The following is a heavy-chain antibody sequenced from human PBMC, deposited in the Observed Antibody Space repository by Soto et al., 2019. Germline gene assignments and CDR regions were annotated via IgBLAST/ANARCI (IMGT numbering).Heavy chain of an antibody. CDR1: GDSMSSSSYY. V-gene: IGHV4-39*01. CDR3: ARSGRALAFNY. J-gene: IGHJ4*02. Sequence: PSETLSLTCPFSGDSMSSSSYYWGWIRQSPGKGLEWIGSIFYSGRTLDNPSLKSRVTMSVDTSKNQFSLKLTSVTAADTAVYFCARSGRALAFNYWGQGTPVTVSS. D-gene: IGHD6-19*01. CDR2: IFYSGRT.